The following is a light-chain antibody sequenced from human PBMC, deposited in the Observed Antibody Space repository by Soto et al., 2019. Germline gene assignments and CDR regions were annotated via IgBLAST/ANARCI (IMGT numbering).Light chain of an antibody. J-gene: IGKJ1*01. V-gene: IGKV3-15*01. CDR1: QSVSSN. Sequence: ERVMTGSPATLSVSPGERATLSCRASQSVSSNLAWYQQKPGQAPRLLIYDASTRATGIPARFSGSGSGTDFTLTISRLEPEDFAVYYCQQYASSPRTFGHGTTVYI. CDR3: QQYASSPRT. CDR2: DAS.